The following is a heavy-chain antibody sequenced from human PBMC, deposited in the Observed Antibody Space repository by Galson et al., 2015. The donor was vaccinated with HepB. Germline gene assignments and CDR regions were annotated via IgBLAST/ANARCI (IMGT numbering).Heavy chain of an antibody. CDR1: GYTFTGYY. D-gene: IGHD6-19*01. Sequence: SVKVSCKASGYTFTGYYMHWVRQAPGQGLEWMGWINPNSGGTNYAQKFQGRVTMTRDTSISTAYMELSRLRSDDTAVYYCARDTGSSGWCHFDYWGQGTLVTVSS. CDR3: ARDTGSSGWCHFDY. J-gene: IGHJ4*02. CDR2: INPNSGGT. V-gene: IGHV1-2*02.